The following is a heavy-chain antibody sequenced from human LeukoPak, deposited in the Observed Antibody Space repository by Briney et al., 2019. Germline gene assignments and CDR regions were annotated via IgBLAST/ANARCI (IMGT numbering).Heavy chain of an antibody. Sequence: GASVKVSCKASGYTFTSYAMHWVRQAPGQRLEWMGWINAGNGNTKYSQKFQGRVTITRDTSASTAYMELSSLRSEDTAVYYCAREKSREMGAIDYWGQGTLVTVSS. J-gene: IGHJ4*02. V-gene: IGHV1-3*01. CDR2: INAGNGNT. D-gene: IGHD1-26*01. CDR1: GYTFTSYA. CDR3: AREKSREMGAIDY.